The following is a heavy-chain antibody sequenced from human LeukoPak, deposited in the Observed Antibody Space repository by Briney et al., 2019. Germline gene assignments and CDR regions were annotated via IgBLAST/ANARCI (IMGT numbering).Heavy chain of an antibody. D-gene: IGHD6-13*01. V-gene: IGHV3-23*01. Sequence: GGSLRLSCVASGLTFSSYAMSWVRQAPGKGLEWVSTISGSGGSTYYADSVKGRFTISRDNSKNTLYLQMDTLRAEDTAVYYCAKVPGSSIPRYFYFDYWGQGTLVPVSS. CDR3: AKVPGSSIPRYFYFDY. CDR1: GLTFSSYA. CDR2: ISGSGGST. J-gene: IGHJ4*02.